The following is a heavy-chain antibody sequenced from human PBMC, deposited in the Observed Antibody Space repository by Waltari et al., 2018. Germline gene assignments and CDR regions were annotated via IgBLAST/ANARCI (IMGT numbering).Heavy chain of an antibody. D-gene: IGHD6-6*01. Sequence: GSISSSSYYWGWIRQPPGKGLEWIGSIYYSGSTYYNPSLKSRVTISVDTSKNQFSLKLSSVTAADTAVYYCARSSSGGDYWGQGTLVTVSS. V-gene: IGHV4-39*01. CDR2: IYYSGST. J-gene: IGHJ4*02. CDR3: ARSSSGGDY. CDR1: GSISSSSYY.